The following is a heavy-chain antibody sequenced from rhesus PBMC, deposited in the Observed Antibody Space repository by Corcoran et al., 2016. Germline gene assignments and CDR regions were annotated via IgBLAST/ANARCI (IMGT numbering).Heavy chain of an antibody. CDR2: INPKTGGT. CDR3: ARDQRGSYMG. Sequence: QVQLVQSGAEVKKPGSSVKVSCKASGYTFTDYYMHWVRQAPGQGLEWRGEINPKTGGTIYAQKFQGRVTMTRDTSTTTAYMELSSLRSEDTAVYYCARDQRGSYMGWGQGVLVTVSS. V-gene: IGHV1-138*01. D-gene: IGHD1-44*02. CDR1: GYTFTDYY. J-gene: IGHJ4*01.